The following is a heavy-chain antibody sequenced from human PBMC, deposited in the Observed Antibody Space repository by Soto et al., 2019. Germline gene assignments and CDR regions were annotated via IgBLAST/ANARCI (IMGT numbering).Heavy chain of an antibody. D-gene: IGHD3-10*01. CDR2: ISSGAGT. CDR3: AKSPTMVRGLIFDY. V-gene: IGHV3-23*01. CDR1: GFTFSSYA. Sequence: PGGSLRLSCAASGFTFSSYAMSWVRQVPGKGLEWVSAISSGAGTYYVDSVKGRFTISRDNSKNTLYLQMNSLRAEDTAVYSCAKSPTMVRGLIFDYWGQGALVTVSS. J-gene: IGHJ4*02.